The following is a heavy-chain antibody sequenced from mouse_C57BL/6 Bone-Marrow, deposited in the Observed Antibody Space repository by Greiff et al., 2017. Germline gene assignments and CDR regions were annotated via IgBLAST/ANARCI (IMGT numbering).Heavy chain of an antibody. J-gene: IGHJ1*03. D-gene: IGHD2-1*01. CDR2: IKPSSGYT. V-gene: IGHV1-4*01. CDR1: GYTFTSYT. CDR3: ARGHGNYHDPYWYFDV. Sequence: QVQLQQSGAELARPGASVKMSCKASGYTFTSYTMHWVKQRPGQGLEWIGYIKPSSGYTKYNQKFKDKATLTADKSYSTAYMQLSSLTSEDSAVYYCARGHGNYHDPYWYFDVWGTGTTVTVSS.